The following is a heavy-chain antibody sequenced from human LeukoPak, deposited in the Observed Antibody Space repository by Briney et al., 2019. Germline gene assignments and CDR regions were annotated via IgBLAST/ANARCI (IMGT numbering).Heavy chain of an antibody. CDR1: IDSFTNYY. J-gene: IGHJ4*02. Sequence: SETLSLTFAVYIDSFTNYYWNWIRQTPGKGLEWIGEVNDSGGTNINPSLRSRVILSVDTSKNQFSLKLSSVTAADTAVYYCARYGSQSPTYYFDYWGQGTLVTVSS. D-gene: IGHD4-17*01. V-gene: IGHV4-34*01. CDR2: VNDSGGT. CDR3: ARYGSQSPTYYFDY.